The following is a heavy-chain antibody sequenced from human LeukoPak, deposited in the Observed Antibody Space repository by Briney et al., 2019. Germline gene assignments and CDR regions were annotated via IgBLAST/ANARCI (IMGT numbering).Heavy chain of an antibody. CDR2: IIPIFGTA. D-gene: IGHD4-23*01. V-gene: IGHV1-69*13. CDR1: GYTFTSYY. Sequence: ASVKVSCKASGYTFTSYYMHWVRQAPGQGLEWMGGIIPIFGTANYAQKFQGRVTITADESTSTAYMELSSLRSEDTAVYYCARDRTVVTLTAFDIWGQGTMVTVSS. CDR3: ARDRTVVTLTAFDI. J-gene: IGHJ3*02.